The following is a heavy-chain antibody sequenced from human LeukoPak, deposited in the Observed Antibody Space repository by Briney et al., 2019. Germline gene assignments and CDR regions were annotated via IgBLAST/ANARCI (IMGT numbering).Heavy chain of an antibody. J-gene: IGHJ4*02. CDR1: GDSISSSHW. V-gene: IGHV4-4*02. CDR2: IYHRGTT. Sequence: PSETLSLTCAVSGDSISSSHWWTWVRQPPGKGLEWIGEIYHRGTTNYNLSLKSRVTISVDRSKNQFSLRLTSVTAADTAVYYCARQAAGTFHFDYWGQGTLVTVSS. D-gene: IGHD6-13*01. CDR3: ARQAAGTFHFDY.